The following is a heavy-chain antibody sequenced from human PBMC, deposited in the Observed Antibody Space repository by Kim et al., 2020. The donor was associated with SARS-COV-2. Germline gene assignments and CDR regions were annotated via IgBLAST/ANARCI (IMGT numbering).Heavy chain of an antibody. Sequence: YVDSVQGRFTISIDSAKKSLFLQMNSLRAEDTAVYYCAAYDSWSGFSFDTWGQGTLVTVSS. V-gene: IGHV3-7*03. J-gene: IGHJ5*02. D-gene: IGHD3-3*01. CDR3: AAYDSWSGFSFDT.